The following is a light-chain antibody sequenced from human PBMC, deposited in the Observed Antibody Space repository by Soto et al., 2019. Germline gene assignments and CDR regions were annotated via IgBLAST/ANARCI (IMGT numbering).Light chain of an antibody. CDR2: KLN. V-gene: IGLV2-8*01. CDR3: ASYAGNSRYV. Sequence: QSALTQPPSASGSPGQSVTISCTPVSSYVGVYDYVLWDQQYQGKAPKLTIFKLNKRPSGVPDRVSGSKSVNTASLTVSGLQAQDEAAYSSASYAGNSRYVFGTGTKGT. CDR1: SSYVGVYDY. J-gene: IGLJ1*01.